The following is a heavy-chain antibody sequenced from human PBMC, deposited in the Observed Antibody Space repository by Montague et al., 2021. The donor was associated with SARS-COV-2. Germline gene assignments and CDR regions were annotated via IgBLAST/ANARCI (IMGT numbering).Heavy chain of an antibody. D-gene: IGHD1-26*01. J-gene: IGHJ4*02. Sequence: SETLSLTCTVSGGSISSYYWSWIRQTPGKGLEWIGYLYYSGSTKYNPSLESRVAMSVDTSKNQFSLSLTSVTAADTALYYCAATLGGRYYWADYYIVSWGPGTLVAVSS. V-gene: IGHV4-59*01. CDR2: LYYSGST. CDR3: AATLGGRYYWADYYIVS. CDR1: GGSISSYY.